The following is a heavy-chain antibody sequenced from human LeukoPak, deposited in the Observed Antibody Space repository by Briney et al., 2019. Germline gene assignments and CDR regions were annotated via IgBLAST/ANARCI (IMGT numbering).Heavy chain of an antibody. Sequence: PSETMSLTCTVSGYSISRGYYWSWIRQPPGKGLEWIGTLYHSGSTYYNPSLKSRVSISVDTSKNQFSLKLSSVTAADTAVYYCARVGSSWGEYFQHWGQGTLVTVSS. CDR1: GYSISRGYY. V-gene: IGHV4-38-2*02. J-gene: IGHJ1*01. D-gene: IGHD6-13*01. CDR3: ARVGSSWGEYFQH. CDR2: LYHSGST.